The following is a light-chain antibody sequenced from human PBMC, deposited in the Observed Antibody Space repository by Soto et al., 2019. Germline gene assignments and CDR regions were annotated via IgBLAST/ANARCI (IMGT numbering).Light chain of an antibody. V-gene: IGKV3-20*01. CDR1: QSVSSSY. J-gene: IGKJ2*01. CDR3: QKYGSSPYT. Sequence: EIVLTQSPGTLSLSPGERATLSCRASQSVSSSYLAWYQQKPGQAPRLLIYGASSRATGIPDRFSGSGSGTDFTLTISRLEPEDCAVYYCQKYGSSPYTFGQGTKLEIK. CDR2: GAS.